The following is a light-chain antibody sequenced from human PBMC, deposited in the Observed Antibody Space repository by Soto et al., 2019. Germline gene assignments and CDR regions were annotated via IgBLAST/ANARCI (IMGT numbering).Light chain of an antibody. CDR2: GAS. V-gene: IGKV3-15*01. CDR3: KQYKEWPPFT. J-gene: IGKJ5*01. CDR1: QSVGSN. Sequence: EIVMTQSPATLSVSPGERVTLSCRARQSVGSNLAWYQQKPGQAPRLLIYGASTRATGVPARFSGSGSGTEFTLSISSLQSEDFAVYYCKQYKEWPPFTFGQGTRLEIK.